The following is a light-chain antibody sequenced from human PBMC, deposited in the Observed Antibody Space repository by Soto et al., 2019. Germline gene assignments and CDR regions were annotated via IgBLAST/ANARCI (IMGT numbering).Light chain of an antibody. Sequence: EIVLTQSPGALSLSPGESATLSCRASQSVSDPHVAWYQQRPGQAPRLLIYDASRRDIGVPDRFIGSGSATDFTLTISGLEPEDFAVYFCHQYGTSPQTFGQGTKVDIK. J-gene: IGKJ1*01. CDR2: DAS. CDR1: QSVSDPH. V-gene: IGKV3-20*01. CDR3: HQYGTSPQT.